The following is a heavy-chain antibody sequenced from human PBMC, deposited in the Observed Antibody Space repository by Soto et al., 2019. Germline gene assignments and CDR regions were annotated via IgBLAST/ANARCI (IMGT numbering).Heavy chain of an antibody. Sequence: QLLESGPGLVKPSETLSLTCTVSGGSISSSTYYWGWIRQPPGKGLEWIGSIYYSGNTYYNPSLKSRVTISVDTSKNQFSLNLSSVTAADTAVYFCATFEFSSTYYDYWGQGTLVTVSS. J-gene: IGHJ4*02. CDR3: ATFEFSSTYYDY. CDR1: GGSISSSTYY. CDR2: IYYSGNT. D-gene: IGHD6-6*01. V-gene: IGHV4-39*01.